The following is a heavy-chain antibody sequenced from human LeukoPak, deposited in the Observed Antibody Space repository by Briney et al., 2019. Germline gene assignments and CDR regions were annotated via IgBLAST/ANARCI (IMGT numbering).Heavy chain of an antibody. CDR3: IRENPQQGSEDY. CDR1: GASISSGSYY. CDR2: IYYNGST. J-gene: IGHJ4*02. D-gene: IGHD3-10*01. Sequence: TSETLSLTCTVSGASISSGSYYWGWIRQPPGKGLEWIGTIYYNGSTYYNPSLKSRLTISVDTSRNQFSLRLSSVTAADTAVYYCIRENPQQGSEDYWGQGTLVTVSS. V-gene: IGHV4-39*07.